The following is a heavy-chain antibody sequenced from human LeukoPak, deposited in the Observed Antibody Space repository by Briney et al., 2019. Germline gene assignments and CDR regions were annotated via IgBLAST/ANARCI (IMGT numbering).Heavy chain of an antibody. Sequence: EASVKVSCKASGYTFTSYDINWVRQATGQGLEWMGWMNPNSGNTGYAQKFQGRVTITRNTSISTAYMELSSLRSEDTAVYYCARALPHRRLMDTTMEQHWFDPWGQGTLVTVSS. CDR3: ARALPHRRLMDTTMEQHWFDP. V-gene: IGHV1-8*03. CDR1: GYTFTSYD. J-gene: IGHJ5*02. CDR2: MNPNSGNT. D-gene: IGHD5-18*01.